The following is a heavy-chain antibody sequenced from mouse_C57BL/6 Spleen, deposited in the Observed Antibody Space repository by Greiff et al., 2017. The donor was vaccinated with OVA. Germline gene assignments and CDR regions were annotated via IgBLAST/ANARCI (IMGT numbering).Heavy chain of an antibody. V-gene: IGHV8-12*01. CDR3: ARREGYGSSYAYAMDY. J-gene: IGHJ4*01. Sequence: QVTLKESGPGILQSSQTLSLTCSFSGFSLSTSGMGVSWIRQPSGKGLEWLAHIYWDDDKRYNPSLKSRLTISKDTSRNQVFLKITSVDTADTATYYCARREGYGSSYAYAMDYWGQGTSVTVSS. CDR2: IYWDDDK. CDR1: GFSLSTSGMG. D-gene: IGHD1-1*01.